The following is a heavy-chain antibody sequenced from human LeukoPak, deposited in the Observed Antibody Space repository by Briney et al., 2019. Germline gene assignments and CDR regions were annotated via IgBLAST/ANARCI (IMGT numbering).Heavy chain of an antibody. J-gene: IGHJ4*02. V-gene: IGHV5-51*01. CDR3: GTAMVTGMFYFDY. CDR2: IYPGDSDT. CDR1: GYSFTSYW. D-gene: IGHD5-18*01. Sequence: GESLKISCKGSGYSFTSYWIGWVRQMPGKGLEWMGIIYPGDSDTRYSPSLQGQVTISADKSISTAYLQWSSLKASDTAMYYCGTAMVTGMFYFDYWGQGTLVTVSS.